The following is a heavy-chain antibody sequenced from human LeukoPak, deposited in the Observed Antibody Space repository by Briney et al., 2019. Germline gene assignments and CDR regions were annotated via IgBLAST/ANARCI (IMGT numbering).Heavy chain of an antibody. V-gene: IGHV4-34*01. CDR1: GGSFSGYY. D-gene: IGHD6-19*01. CDR2: INHSGST. Sequence: PSETLSLTCAVYGGSFSGYYWSWIRQPPGKGLEWIGEINHSGSTNYNPSLKSRVTISVDTSKNQFSLKLSSVTAADTAVYYCARAPTVAGFPRSRFDYWGQGTLVTVSS. CDR3: ARAPTVAGFPRSRFDY. J-gene: IGHJ4*02.